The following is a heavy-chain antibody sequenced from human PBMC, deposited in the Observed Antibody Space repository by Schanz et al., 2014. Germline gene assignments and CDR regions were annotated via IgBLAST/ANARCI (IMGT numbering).Heavy chain of an antibody. D-gene: IGHD2-21*01. J-gene: IGHJ4*02. Sequence: QVQLVESGGGVVQPGRSLRLSCATSGFTFSSYGMHWVRQAPGKGLEWVAVIWFDGNNKYYADSVKGRFTISRDSSKNALFLQMNSLRAEDTAVYYCAKSKSQLPLFDYWGQGTLVTVSS. CDR1: GFTFSSYG. V-gene: IGHV3-33*06. CDR3: AKSKSQLPLFDY. CDR2: IWFDGNNK.